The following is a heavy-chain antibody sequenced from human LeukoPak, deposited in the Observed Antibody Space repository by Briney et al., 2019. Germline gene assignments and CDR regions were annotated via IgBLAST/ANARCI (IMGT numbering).Heavy chain of an antibody. CDR2: ISSSSSYI. J-gene: IGHJ4*02. CDR1: GFTFSSYS. CDR3: VRRHSSSSELDY. D-gene: IGHD6-6*01. Sequence: PGGSLRLSCAASGFTFSSYSMNWVRQAPGKGLEWVSSISSSSSYIYYADSVKGRFTISRDNAKNSLYLQMNSLRAEDTAVYYCVRRHSSSSELDYWGQGTLVTVSS. V-gene: IGHV3-21*01.